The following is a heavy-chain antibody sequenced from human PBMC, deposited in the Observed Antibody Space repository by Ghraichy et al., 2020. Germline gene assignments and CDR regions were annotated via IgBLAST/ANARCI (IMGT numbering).Heavy chain of an antibody. V-gene: IGHV4-39*01. CDR2: IYYSGGT. CDR3: AIYQTAAMVTIRGSSGWYDNY. J-gene: IGHJ4*02. Sequence: SETLSLTCTVSGGSISSSSYYWGWIRQPPGKGLEWIGSIYYSGGTYYNPSLKSRVTISVDTSKNQFSLKLSSVTAADTAVYYCAIYQTAAMVTIRGSSGWYDNYWGQGTLVTVSS. D-gene: IGHD6-19*01. CDR1: GGSISSSSYY.